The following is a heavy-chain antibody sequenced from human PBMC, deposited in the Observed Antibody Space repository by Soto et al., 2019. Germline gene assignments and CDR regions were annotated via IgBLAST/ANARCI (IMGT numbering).Heavy chain of an antibody. CDR2: ISAYNGNT. CDR3: ARGFGSPTSNFDY. J-gene: IGHJ4*02. CDR1: GYTFTSYG. V-gene: IGHV1-18*01. D-gene: IGHD3-10*01. Sequence: ASVKVSCKASGYTFTSYGISWVRQAPGQGLEWMGWISAYNGNTNYAQKLQGRVTMTRNTSISTAYMELSSLRSEDTAVYYCARGFGSPTSNFDYWGQGTLVTVSS.